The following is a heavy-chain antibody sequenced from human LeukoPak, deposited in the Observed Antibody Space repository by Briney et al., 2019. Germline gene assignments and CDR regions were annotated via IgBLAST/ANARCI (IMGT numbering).Heavy chain of an antibody. CDR3: AKNVVVTAIGFDY. CDR1: GFTFSSYG. V-gene: IGHV3-30*18. J-gene: IGHJ4*02. D-gene: IGHD2-21*02. Sequence: GGSLRLSCAASGFTFSSYGMHWVRQAPGKGLEWVAVISYDGSNKYYADSVKGRFTISRDNSKNTLYLQMNSLRAEDTAVYYCAKNVVVTAIGFDYWGQGTLVTVSS. CDR2: ISYDGSNK.